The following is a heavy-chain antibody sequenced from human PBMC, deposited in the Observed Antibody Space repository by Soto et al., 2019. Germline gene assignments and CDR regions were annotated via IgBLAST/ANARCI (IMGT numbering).Heavy chain of an antibody. CDR3: ARVTPYDSSGYYPDY. D-gene: IGHD3-22*01. J-gene: IGHJ4*02. Sequence: VASVKVSCKASGGTFSSYAISWVRQATGQGLEWMGGIIPIFGTANYAQKFQGRVTITADESTSTAYMELSSLRSADTAVYYCARVTPYDSSGYYPDYWGQGTLVTVSS. V-gene: IGHV1-69*13. CDR2: IIPIFGTA. CDR1: GGTFSSYA.